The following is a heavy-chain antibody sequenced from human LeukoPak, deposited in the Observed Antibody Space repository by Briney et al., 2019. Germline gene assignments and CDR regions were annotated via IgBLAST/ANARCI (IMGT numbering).Heavy chain of an antibody. D-gene: IGHD5-18*01. CDR2: IKSKTDGGTT. CDR1: GFTFSDYA. V-gene: IGHV3-15*01. J-gene: IGHJ4*02. CDR3: TSLEYVDTAMVDY. Sequence: GGSLRLSCAASGFTFSDYAMSWVRQAPGKGLEWVGRIKSKTDGGTTDYAAPVKGRFTISRDDSKNTLYLQMNSLKTEDTAVYYCTSLEYVDTAMVDYWGQGTLVTVSS.